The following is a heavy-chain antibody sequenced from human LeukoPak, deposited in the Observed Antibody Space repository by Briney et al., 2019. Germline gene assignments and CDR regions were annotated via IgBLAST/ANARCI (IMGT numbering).Heavy chain of an antibody. V-gene: IGHV3-64D*06. CDR1: GFTFSSYA. D-gene: IGHD5-12*01. Sequence: PGGSLRLSCSASGFTFSSYAVHWVRQAPGKGLEYVSAISSNGGSTYYADSVKGRFTISRDNSKNTLYLQMSSLRAEDTAVYYCVKASPIIYSGYDNWGQGTLVTVSS. CDR3: VKASPIIYSGYDN. J-gene: IGHJ4*02. CDR2: ISSNGGST.